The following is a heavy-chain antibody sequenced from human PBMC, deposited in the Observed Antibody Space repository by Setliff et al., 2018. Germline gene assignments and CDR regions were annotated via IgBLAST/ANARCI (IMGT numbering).Heavy chain of an antibody. J-gene: IGHJ4*02. CDR2: IDPSDSYT. CDR1: GYSFSNFW. D-gene: IGHD4-17*01. V-gene: IGHV5-10-1*01. Sequence: GESLKISCKGSGYSFSNFWIGWVRQMPGKGLEWMGRIDPSDSYTNYSPSFQGHVTISADKSISTAYLQWSSLKASDTAMYYCARLTMTTVTDNVDYWGQGTLVTVSS. CDR3: ARLTMTTVTDNVDY.